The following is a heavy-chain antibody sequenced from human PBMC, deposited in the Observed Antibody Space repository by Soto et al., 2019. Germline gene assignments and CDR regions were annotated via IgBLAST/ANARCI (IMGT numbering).Heavy chain of an antibody. V-gene: IGHV3-15*01. D-gene: IGHD6-19*01. CDR1: GFTFSNAW. Sequence: GGSLRLSCAASGFTFSNAWMSWVRQAPGKGLEWVGRIKSKTDGGTTDYAAPVKGRFTISRDDSKNTLYLQMNSLKTEDTAVYYCTTADSSGWPQTFDDWGQGTLVTVSS. CDR3: TTADSSGWPQTFDD. CDR2: IKSKTDGGTT. J-gene: IGHJ4*02.